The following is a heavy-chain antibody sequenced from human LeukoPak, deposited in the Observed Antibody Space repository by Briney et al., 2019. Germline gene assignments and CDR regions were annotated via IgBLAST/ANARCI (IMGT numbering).Heavy chain of an antibody. CDR2: IYSGGTT. CDR3: AKDRDASTWYLLNYMDG. Sequence: GGSLRLSCVISGLTVSSTYMSWVRQAPGKGLEWVAVIYSGGTTNYADSVKGRFIVYRDSSKNTLYLQMNSLRDEDTAVYKCAKDRDASTWYLLNYMDGWGKGTTVTVSS. D-gene: IGHD6-13*01. J-gene: IGHJ6*03. CDR1: GLTVSSTY. V-gene: IGHV3-66*01.